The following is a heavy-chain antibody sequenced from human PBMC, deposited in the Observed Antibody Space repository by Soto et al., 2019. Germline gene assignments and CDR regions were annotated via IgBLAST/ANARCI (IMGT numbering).Heavy chain of an antibody. CDR2: ISRSGNVI. D-gene: IGHD4-17*01. CDR1: RFAFSNYA. Sequence: EVQLLESGGDLVRPGGSLRLSCAASRFAFSNYAVTWVRQAQGKGLEWVSSISRSGNVIYYADSVKGRFIISRDNSKNTLYLQMNSLRAEDTAIYYCAKDPNGDYIGAFDDWGQGTLVTVSS. V-gene: IGHV3-23*01. CDR3: AKDPNGDYIGAFDD. J-gene: IGHJ4*02.